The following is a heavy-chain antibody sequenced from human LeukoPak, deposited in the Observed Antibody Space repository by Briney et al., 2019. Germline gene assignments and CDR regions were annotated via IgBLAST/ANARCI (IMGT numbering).Heavy chain of an antibody. CDR3: ARGGFSDSSGYYFR. CDR2: IWYDGSNK. CDR1: GFTFSSYV. J-gene: IGHJ4*02. D-gene: IGHD3-22*01. V-gene: IGHV3-33*01. Sequence: GGSLRLSCAASGFTFSSYVMHWVRQAPGKGLEWVAVIWYDGSNKYYADSVKGRFTISRDNSKNTLYLQMNSLRAENTAVYYCARGGFSDSSGYYFRWGQGTLVTVPS.